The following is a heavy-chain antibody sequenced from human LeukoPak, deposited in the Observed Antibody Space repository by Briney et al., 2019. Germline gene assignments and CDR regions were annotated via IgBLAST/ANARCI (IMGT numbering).Heavy chain of an antibody. CDR1: GFTFSSYG. V-gene: IGHV3-30*03. D-gene: IGHD3-16*01. CDR3: ATNGGGSYYFEY. Sequence: GGSLRLSCAASGFTFSSYGMHWVRQAPGKGLEWVAVISYDGSNKYYADSVKGRFTISRDNSKNTLYLQMNSLRAEDTAVYYCATNGGGSYYFEYWGQGTLVTVSS. CDR2: ISYDGSNK. J-gene: IGHJ4*02.